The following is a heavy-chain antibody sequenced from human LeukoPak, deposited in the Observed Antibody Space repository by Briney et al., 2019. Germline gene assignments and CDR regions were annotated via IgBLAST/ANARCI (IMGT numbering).Heavy chain of an antibody. J-gene: IGHJ6*03. V-gene: IGHV4-59*01. D-gene: IGHD3-10*01. CDR2: IYYSGST. CDR3: ARAMWTYGSQSYYYYYYMDV. CDR1: GGSISSYY. Sequence: SETLSLTCTVSGGSISSYYWSWIRQPPGKGLEWIGYIYYSGSTNYNPSLKSRVTISVDTSKNQFSLKLSSVTAADTAVYYCARAMWTYGSQSYYYYYYMDVWGKGTTVTVSS.